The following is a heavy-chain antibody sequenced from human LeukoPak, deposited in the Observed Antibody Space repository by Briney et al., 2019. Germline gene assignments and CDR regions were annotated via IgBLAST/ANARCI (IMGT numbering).Heavy chain of an antibody. CDR2: FNPHRGGT. CDR3: ARELSTTVTSPIDY. V-gene: IGHV1-2*06. J-gene: IGHJ4*02. Sequence: GASVKVSCKASGYTFTGYYMHWVRQAPGQGLEWMGRFNPHRGGTSYPQKFQCRVTMTRDTSISTAYMELSSLTSDDTAVYYCARELSTTVTSPIDYWGQGTLVTVSS. D-gene: IGHD4-17*01. CDR1: GYTFTGYY.